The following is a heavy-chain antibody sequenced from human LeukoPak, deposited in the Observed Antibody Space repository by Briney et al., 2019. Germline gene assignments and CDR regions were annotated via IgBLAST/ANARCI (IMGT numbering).Heavy chain of an antibody. CDR3: ARSVYCSSTSCSSFDY. V-gene: IGHV1-69*04. J-gene: IGHJ4*02. D-gene: IGHD2-2*01. CDR2: IIPILGIA. Sequence: ASVKVSCKASGYTFTSYDINWVRQAPGQGLEWMGRIIPILGIANYAQKFQGRVTITADKSTSTAYMELSSLRSEDTAVYYCARSVYCSSTSCSSFDYWGQGTLVTVSS. CDR1: GYTFTSYD.